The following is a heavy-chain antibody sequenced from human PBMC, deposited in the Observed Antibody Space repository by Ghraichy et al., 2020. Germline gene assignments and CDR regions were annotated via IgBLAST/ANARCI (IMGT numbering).Heavy chain of an antibody. CDR2: TYYSGST. V-gene: IGHV4-59*01. J-gene: IGHJ5*02. Sequence: SETLSLTCTVSGGSISSYYWSWIRQPPGKGLEWIGYTYYSGSTNYNPSLKSRVTISVDTSKNQFSLKLSSVTAADTAVYYCARWVNSGYARDWFDPWGQGTLVTVSS. CDR3: ARWVNSGYARDWFDP. D-gene: IGHD5-12*01. CDR1: GGSISSYY.